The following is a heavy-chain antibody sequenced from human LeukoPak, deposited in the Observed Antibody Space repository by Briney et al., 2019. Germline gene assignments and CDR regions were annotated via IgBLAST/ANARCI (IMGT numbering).Heavy chain of an antibody. D-gene: IGHD3-22*01. J-gene: IGHJ1*01. CDR1: GGTFSSYA. CDR2: IIPIFGTA. CDR3: AREVYDSSGYHAVEYFQH. V-gene: IGHV1-69*05. Sequence: SVKVSCKASGGTFSSYAISWVRQAPGQGLEWMGRIIPIFGTANYAQKFQGRVTITTDESTSTACMELSSLRSEDTAVYYCAREVYDSSGYHAVEYFQHWGQGTLVTVSS.